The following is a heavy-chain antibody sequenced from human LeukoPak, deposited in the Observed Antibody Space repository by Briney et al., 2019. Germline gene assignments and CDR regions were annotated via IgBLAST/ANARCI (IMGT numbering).Heavy chain of an antibody. Sequence: SETLSLTCTVSGGSISSSSYYWGWIRQPPGKGLEWIGSIYYSGSTNYNPSLKSRVSMSVDTSKNQFSLKLSSVTAADTGVYYCTRAGYNSGWVDYWGQGTLVTVSS. D-gene: IGHD6-19*01. V-gene: IGHV4-39*07. CDR3: TRAGYNSGWVDY. CDR1: GGSISSSSYY. J-gene: IGHJ4*02. CDR2: IYYSGST.